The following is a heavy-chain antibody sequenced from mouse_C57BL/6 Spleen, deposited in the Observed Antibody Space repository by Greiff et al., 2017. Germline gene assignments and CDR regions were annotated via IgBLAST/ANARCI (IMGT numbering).Heavy chain of an antibody. J-gene: IGHJ2*01. CDR3: ARYDAYFDY. CDR2: IYPGSGST. D-gene: IGHD2-3*01. Sequence: QVQLQQPGAELVKPGASVKLSCKASGYTFTSYWMHWVKQRPGRGLEWIGDIYPGSGSTNYNEKFKSKATLTVDTSSSTAYMQLSSLTSEDSAVYYCARYDAYFDYWGQGTTLTVSS. CDR1: GYTFTSYW. V-gene: IGHV1-55*01.